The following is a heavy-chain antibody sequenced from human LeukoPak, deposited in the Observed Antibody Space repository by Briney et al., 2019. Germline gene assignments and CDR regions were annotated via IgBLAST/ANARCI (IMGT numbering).Heavy chain of an antibody. Sequence: PGGSLRLSCAGAGFTFSNYGMSWVRQAPGKGLEWVSVISRSGTETYHADSVRGRFTISRDNAKNTLYLQMNSLRAEDTAVYYCAKKSPDSSGNPAYXWGXGTLVTVSS. D-gene: IGHD4-23*01. CDR2: ISRSGTET. CDR3: AKKSPDSSGNPAYX. V-gene: IGHV3-23*01. J-gene: IGHJ4*02. CDR1: GFTFSNYG.